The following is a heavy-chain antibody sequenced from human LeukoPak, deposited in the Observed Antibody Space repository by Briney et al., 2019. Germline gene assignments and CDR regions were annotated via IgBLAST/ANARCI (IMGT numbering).Heavy chain of an antibody. CDR2: ISYDGNNK. CDR1: GFTFSRHV. Sequence: GSSLRLSCAASGFTFSRHVMHWVRQAPGKGLEWVASISYDGNNKFHADPVKGRFTISRDNSRNALYLQMNSLRGEDAAVYSCARGGIPTGPYYYFYYMDVWGEGTAVAVSS. V-gene: IGHV3-30*01. CDR3: ARGGIPTGPYYYFYYMDV. J-gene: IGHJ6*03. D-gene: IGHD3-10*01.